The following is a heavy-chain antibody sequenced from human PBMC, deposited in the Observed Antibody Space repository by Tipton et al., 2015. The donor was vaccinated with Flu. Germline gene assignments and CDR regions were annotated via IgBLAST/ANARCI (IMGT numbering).Heavy chain of an antibody. CDR1: GFSFSNHG. J-gene: IGHJ3*01. D-gene: IGHD3/OR15-3a*01. CDR2: IRNDGSNQ. Sequence: SLRLSCAASGFSFSNHGMHWVRQPSGKGLEWVAFIRNDGSNQYYGGSVKGRFTLSRDNSIDTLFLQMDNLTPEDTGIYYCARDQRSDFHSWASDVWGRGTMVTVSS. CDR3: ARDQRSDFHSWASDV. V-gene: IGHV3-30*02.